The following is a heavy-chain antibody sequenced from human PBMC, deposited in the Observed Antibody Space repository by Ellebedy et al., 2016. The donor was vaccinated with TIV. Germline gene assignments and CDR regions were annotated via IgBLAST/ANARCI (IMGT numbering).Heavy chain of an antibody. CDR2: VYYTWRT. CDR3: ARSSAGGFDYWYFDL. CDR1: GGSMINYY. D-gene: IGHD6-19*01. V-gene: IGHV4-59*01. Sequence: MPSETLSLTCTVSGGSMINYYWSRVRQSPEKGLEWIAYVYYTWRTNYNPSLGSRVTISLDTSKRQFSLNLRSLTAADTAVYYCARSSAGGFDYWYFDLWGRGTLVTVSS. J-gene: IGHJ2*01.